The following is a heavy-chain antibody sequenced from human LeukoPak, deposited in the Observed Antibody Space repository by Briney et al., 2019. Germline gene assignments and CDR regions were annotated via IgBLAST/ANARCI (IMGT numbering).Heavy chain of an antibody. D-gene: IGHD2-15*01. J-gene: IGHJ4*02. CDR1: GGSISSYY. CDR3: ARDLGVAD. CDR2: IYYSGST. V-gene: IGHV4-59*01. Sequence: PSETLSLSCTVSGGSISSYYWSWIRQPPGKGLEWIGYIYYSGSTNYNPSLKSRVTISVDTSKTQFSLKLSSVTAADTAVYYCARDLGVADWGQGTLVTVSS.